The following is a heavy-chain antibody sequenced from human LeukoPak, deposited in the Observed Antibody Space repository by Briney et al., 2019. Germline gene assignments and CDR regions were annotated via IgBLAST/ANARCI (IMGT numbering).Heavy chain of an antibody. Sequence: GGSLTLSCAASGFTFSSYAMSWVGQAPGKGLEWVSAISGSGGGTYYADYVKGRFTISRDNSKNTLYLQVNSLRAEDTAVYYCAKYRGLRYYDDWGQGNLVSVSS. CDR3: AKYRGLRYYDD. CDR2: ISGSGGGT. CDR1: GFTFSSYA. V-gene: IGHV3-23*01. D-gene: IGHD3-22*01. J-gene: IGHJ4*02.